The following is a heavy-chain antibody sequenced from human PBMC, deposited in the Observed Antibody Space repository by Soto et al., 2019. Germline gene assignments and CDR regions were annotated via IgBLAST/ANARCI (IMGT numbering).Heavy chain of an antibody. CDR2: IYYSGST. J-gene: IGHJ6*03. CDR3: ASSGEYCSSTSCPTYYYDMDV. D-gene: IGHD2-2*01. CDR1: GGSISSYY. V-gene: IGHV4-59*08. Sequence: QVKLQASGPGLVKPSETLSLTCTVSGGSISSYYWSWIRQPPGKGLEWIGYIYYSGSTKYNPSLKSRVSISVDTSKNQFSPKLSSVPAADTAVYYCASSGEYCSSTSCPTYYYDMDVWCKGTTVTVSS.